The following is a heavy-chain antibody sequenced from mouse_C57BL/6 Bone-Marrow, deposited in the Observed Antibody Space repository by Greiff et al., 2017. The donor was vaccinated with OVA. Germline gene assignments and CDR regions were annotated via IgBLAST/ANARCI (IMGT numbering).Heavy chain of an antibody. Sequence: DVKLVESGGGLVKPGGSLKLSCAASGFTFSSYAMSWVRQTPEKRLEWVATISDGGSYTYYPDNVKGRFTISRDNAKNNLYLQMSHLKSEDTAMYYCASHLVYYAMDYWGQGTSVTVSS. CDR1: GFTFSSYA. CDR2: ISDGGSYT. J-gene: IGHJ4*01. CDR3: ASHLVYYAMDY. V-gene: IGHV5-4*03.